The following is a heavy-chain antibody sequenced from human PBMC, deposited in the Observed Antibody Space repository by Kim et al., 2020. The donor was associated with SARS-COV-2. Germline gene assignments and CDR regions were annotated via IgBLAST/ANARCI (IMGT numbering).Heavy chain of an antibody. CDR2: IGTAGDT. D-gene: IGHD3-10*01. J-gene: IGHJ6*02. CDR3: ARELPLEPGALGMDV. V-gene: IGHV3-13*01. CDR1: GFTFSSYD. Sequence: GGSLRLSCAASGFTFSSYDMHWVRQATGKGLEWVSAIGTAGDTYYPGSVKGRFTISRENAKNSLYLQMNSLRAGDTAVDYCARELPLEPGALGMDVWGQGTTVTVSS.